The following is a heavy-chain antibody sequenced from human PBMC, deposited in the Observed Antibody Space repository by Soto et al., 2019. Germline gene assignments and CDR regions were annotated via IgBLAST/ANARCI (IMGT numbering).Heavy chain of an antibody. J-gene: IGHJ6*02. D-gene: IGHD6-13*01. V-gene: IGHV4-39*01. Sequence: SETLSLTCTVSGGSISSSSYYWGWIRQPPGKGLEWIGSIYYSGSTYYNPSLKSRVTISVDTSKNRFSLKLSSVTAADTAVYYCARRRIAAAGNYYYYYGMDVWGQGTTVTVSS. CDR3: ARRRIAAAGNYYYYYGMDV. CDR2: IYYSGST. CDR1: GGSISSSSYY.